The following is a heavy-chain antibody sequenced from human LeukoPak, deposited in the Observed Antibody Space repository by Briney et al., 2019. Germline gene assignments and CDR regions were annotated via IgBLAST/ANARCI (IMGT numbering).Heavy chain of an antibody. D-gene: IGHD3-10*01. CDR2: IYYSGNT. J-gene: IGHJ4*02. Sequence: SETLSLTCTVSSGSFGSYYWSWIRQPPGKGLEWIGYIYYSGNTNYDPSLKSRVTISVDTSKNQFSLKLSSVTAADTAVYYCARRGSGKYFDQWGQGTLVTVSS. CDR3: ARRGSGKYFDQ. CDR1: SGSFGSYY. V-gene: IGHV4-59*08.